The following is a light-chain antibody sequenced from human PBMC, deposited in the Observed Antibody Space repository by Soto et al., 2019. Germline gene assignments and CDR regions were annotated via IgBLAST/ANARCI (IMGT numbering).Light chain of an antibody. V-gene: IGKV1D-12*01. Sequence: DLQMTQSPSSVSASVGDRVTITCRASQDISTWLAWYQQKPGKAPNLLIYAASSLQSGVPSRFSGSGSGTDFTLTISRLQPEDFATYYCQQGNSFPLTFGGGTKVEIK. J-gene: IGKJ4*01. CDR2: AAS. CDR1: QDISTW. CDR3: QQGNSFPLT.